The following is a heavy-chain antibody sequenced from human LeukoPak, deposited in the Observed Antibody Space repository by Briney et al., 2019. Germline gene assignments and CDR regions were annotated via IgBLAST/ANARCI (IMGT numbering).Heavy chain of an antibody. Sequence: GGSLRLSCAASGFTFSSYGMHWVRQAPGKGLEWVAVIWYDGSNKYYADSVKGRFTISRDNSKNTLYLQMNSLRAEDTAVYYRARDLVRVITFGGVIDYYYYGMDVWGKGTTVTVSS. CDR3: ARDLVRVITFGGVIDYYYYGMDV. D-gene: IGHD3-16*02. CDR2: IWYDGSNK. CDR1: GFTFSSYG. J-gene: IGHJ6*04. V-gene: IGHV3-33*01.